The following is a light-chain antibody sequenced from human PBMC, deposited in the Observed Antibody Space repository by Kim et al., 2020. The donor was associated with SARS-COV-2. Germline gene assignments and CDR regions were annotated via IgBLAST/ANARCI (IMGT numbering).Light chain of an antibody. CDR3: QVWDSSSDHPNWV. CDR1: NIGSKS. CDR2: YDS. J-gene: IGLJ3*02. Sequence: GKTGRITCGGNNIGSKSVHWYQQKPGQAPVLVIYYDSDRPSGIPERFSGSNSGNTATLTISRVEAGDEADYYCQVWDSSSDHPNWVFGGGTQLTVL. V-gene: IGLV3-21*04.